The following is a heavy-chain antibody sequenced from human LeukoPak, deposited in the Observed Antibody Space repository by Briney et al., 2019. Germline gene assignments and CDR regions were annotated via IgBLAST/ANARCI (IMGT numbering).Heavy chain of an antibody. CDR2: ISSSGGST. Sequence: PGGSLRLSCAASGFTFSSYWMHWVRQAPGKGLEWVSSISSSGGSTYYADSVKGRFTISRDNSKNTLYLQMNSLRAEDTAIYYCAKDLVTGSLDYWGQGTLVTVSS. D-gene: IGHD3-10*01. CDR3: AKDLVTGSLDY. V-gene: IGHV3-23*01. CDR1: GFTFSSYW. J-gene: IGHJ4*02.